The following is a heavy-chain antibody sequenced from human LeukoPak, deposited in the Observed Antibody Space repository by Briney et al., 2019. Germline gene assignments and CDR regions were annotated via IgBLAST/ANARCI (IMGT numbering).Heavy chain of an antibody. J-gene: IGHJ4*02. CDR2: IYPGDSDT. D-gene: IGHD6-19*01. CDR1: GYSFTSYW. CDR3: ARQHTSGAGPFDY. V-gene: IGHV5-51*01. Sequence: GDSLKISRKGSGYSFTSYWIGWVRQMPGKGLEWMGIIYPGDSDTRYSPSFQGQVTISADKSISTAYLHWSSLKASDTAMYYCARQHTSGAGPFDYWGQGTLVTVSS.